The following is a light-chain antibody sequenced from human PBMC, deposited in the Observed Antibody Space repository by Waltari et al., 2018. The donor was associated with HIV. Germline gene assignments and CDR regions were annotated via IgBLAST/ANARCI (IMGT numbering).Light chain of an antibody. CDR2: AAS. J-gene: IGKJ2*01. CDR3: LQHNSYPRT. CDR1: QSISND. V-gene: IGKV1-17*01. Sequence: DIQMTQSPSSLSASVGDRVTITCWASQSISNDLGLYQQRPGEAPKRLIYAASSLQSGVPSRFSGSGSGTRVTLTISRLQPEDSASYYCLQHNSYPRTFGQGTTLEIK.